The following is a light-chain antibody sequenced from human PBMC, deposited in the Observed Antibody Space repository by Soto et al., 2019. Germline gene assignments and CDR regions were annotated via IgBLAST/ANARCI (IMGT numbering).Light chain of an antibody. V-gene: IGKV1-5*03. CDR3: QQYNDYSWT. Sequence: DIQMTQSPSTLSASVGDRVTITCRASQSISSWLAWYQRKPGKAPKLLIYKASNLESGVPLRFSGSGSGTEFTLTISSLQPDDLATYYCQQYNDYSWTFGQGTKVEIK. CDR1: QSISSW. CDR2: KAS. J-gene: IGKJ1*01.